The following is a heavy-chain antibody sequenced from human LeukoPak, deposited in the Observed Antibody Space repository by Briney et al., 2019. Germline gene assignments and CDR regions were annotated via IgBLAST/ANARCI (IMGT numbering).Heavy chain of an antibody. J-gene: IGHJ4*02. CDR3: AKVGRKQWLVLPDY. CDR1: GFTFSSYA. V-gene: IGHV3-23*01. Sequence: GGSLRLSCAASGFTFSSYAMSWVRQARGKWLEWVSAISGSGGSTYYADSVKGRFTISRDNSKNTLYLQMNSLRAEDTAVYYCAKVGRKQWLVLPDYWGQGTLVTVSS. D-gene: IGHD6-19*01. CDR2: ISGSGGST.